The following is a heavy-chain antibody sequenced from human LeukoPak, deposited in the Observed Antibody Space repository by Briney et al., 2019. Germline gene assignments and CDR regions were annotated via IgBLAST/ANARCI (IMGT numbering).Heavy chain of an antibody. CDR3: AKGSSYDFWSGRNAFDI. J-gene: IGHJ3*02. V-gene: IGHV3-30*02. CDR1: GFTFSSYG. CDR2: IRYDGSNK. D-gene: IGHD3-3*01. Sequence: GGSLRLSCAASGFTFSSYGMHWVRQAPGKGLEWVAFIRYDGSNKYYADSVKGRFTISRDNSKNTLYLQMNSLRAEDTAVYYCAKGSSYDFWSGRNAFDIWGQGTMVTVSS.